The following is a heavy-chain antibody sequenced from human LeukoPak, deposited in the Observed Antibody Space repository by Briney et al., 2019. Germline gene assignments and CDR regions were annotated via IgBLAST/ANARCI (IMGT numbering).Heavy chain of an antibody. V-gene: IGHV4-34*01. CDR2: INHRGST. J-gene: IGHJ4*02. D-gene: IGHD3/OR15-3a*01. Sequence: PSETLSLTCAVYGESFSGYYWNWIRQPPGKGLEWIGEINHRGSTTYNPSLKSRVTISLDTSKNQFSLKLSSVTAADTAVYYCARVGLDWRSIDYWGQGTLVTVSS. CDR1: GESFSGYY. CDR3: ARVGLDWRSIDY.